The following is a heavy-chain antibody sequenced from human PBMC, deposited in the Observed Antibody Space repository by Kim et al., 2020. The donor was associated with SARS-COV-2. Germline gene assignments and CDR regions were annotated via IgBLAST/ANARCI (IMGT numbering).Heavy chain of an antibody. V-gene: IGHV3-23*01. J-gene: IGHJ6*03. D-gene: IGHD3-10*01. CDR3: AKRRGGVTDYYYMDV. Sequence: ADPGKGRFTISRDNSKSTLYLQMNSLRGDDTAIYYCAKRRGGVTDYYYMDVWGKGTTVTVSS.